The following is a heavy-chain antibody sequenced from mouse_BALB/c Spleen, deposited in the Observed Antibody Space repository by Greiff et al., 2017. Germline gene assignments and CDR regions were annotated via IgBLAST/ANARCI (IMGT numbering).Heavy chain of an antibody. V-gene: IGHV5-6-5*01. CDR3: ARGLPAADDVDY. Sequence: VKVVESGGGLVKPGGSLQLSCAASGFTFSSYAMSWVRQTPEKRLEWVASISSGGSTYYPDSVKGRFTISRDNARNILYLQMSSLRSEDTAMYYCARGLPAADDVDYGGQGTTRTVSS. CDR2: ISSGGST. D-gene: IGHD2-12*01. CDR1: GFTFSSYA. J-gene: IGHJ2*01.